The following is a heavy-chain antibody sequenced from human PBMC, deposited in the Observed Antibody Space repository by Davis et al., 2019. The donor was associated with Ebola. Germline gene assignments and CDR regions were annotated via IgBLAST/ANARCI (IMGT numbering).Heavy chain of an antibody. CDR1: GFTFSSYA. CDR2: IHYSGST. CDR3: ASTRYCTTQSCYTDERSDGFDF. Sequence: PCAASGFTFSSYAMTCVRQAPGKGLEWIGDIHYSGSTSSNPSLGSRVSVSADMSKNQFSLRLSSVTAADAAVYYCASTRYCTTQSCYTDERSDGFDFWGQGTMVTVSS. J-gene: IGHJ3*01. D-gene: IGHD2-8*01. V-gene: IGHV4-30-4*08.